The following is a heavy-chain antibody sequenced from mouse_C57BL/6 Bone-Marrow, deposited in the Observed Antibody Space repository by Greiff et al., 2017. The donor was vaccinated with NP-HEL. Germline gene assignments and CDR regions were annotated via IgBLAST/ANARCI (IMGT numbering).Heavy chain of an antibody. CDR3: ARGFITTVVATGYYAMDY. V-gene: IGHV1-53*01. D-gene: IGHD1-1*01. CDR1: GYTFTSYW. CDR2: INPSNGGT. J-gene: IGHJ4*01. Sequence: QVQLQQPGTELVKPGASVKLSCKASGYTFTSYWMHWVKQRPGQGLEWIGNINPSNGGTNYNEKFKSKATLTVDKSSSTAYMQLSSLTSEDSAVYYCARGFITTVVATGYYAMDYRGQGTSVTVSS.